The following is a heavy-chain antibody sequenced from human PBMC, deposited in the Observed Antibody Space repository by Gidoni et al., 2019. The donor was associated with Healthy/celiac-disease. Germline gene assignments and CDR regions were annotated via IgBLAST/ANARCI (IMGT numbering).Heavy chain of an antibody. J-gene: IGHJ4*02. CDR1: GFTFSSYA. Sequence: EVQLLESGGGLVQPGGALRLSGAASGFTFSSYAMSWVRQAPGQGLEWVPAISGSGGSTYYADSVKGRFTISRDNSTNTLYLQMNSLRAEDTAVYYCAKGRGMATRLFDYWGQGTLVTVSS. D-gene: IGHD5-12*01. CDR3: AKGRGMATRLFDY. CDR2: ISGSGGST. V-gene: IGHV3-23*01.